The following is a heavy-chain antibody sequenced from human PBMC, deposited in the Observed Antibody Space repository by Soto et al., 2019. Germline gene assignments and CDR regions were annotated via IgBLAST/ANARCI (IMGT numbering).Heavy chain of an antibody. Sequence: QVQLVQSGAEVKKPGSSVKLSCKASGDSFNTFAVTWVRQAPGQGLEWMGGIIPNFDTPNYAQKLQGRVTIIADKSTSTPYMELSSLRSEDTAVYYCARPYYDSSGYYLWYFDYWGQGTLVTVSS. D-gene: IGHD3-22*01. J-gene: IGHJ4*02. V-gene: IGHV1-69*06. CDR2: IIPNFDTP. CDR3: ARPYYDSSGYYLWYFDY. CDR1: GDSFNTFA.